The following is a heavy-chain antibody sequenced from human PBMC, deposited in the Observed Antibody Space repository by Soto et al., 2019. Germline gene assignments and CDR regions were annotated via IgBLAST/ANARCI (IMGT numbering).Heavy chain of an antibody. CDR1: GFTFSSYG. J-gene: IGHJ6*02. CDR3: AREEELWFGELSVMDV. Sequence: GGSLRLSCAASGFTFSSYGMHWVRQAPGKGLEWVAVIWYDGSNKYYADSVKGRFTISRDNSKNTLYLQMNSLRAEDTAVYYCAREEELWFGELSVMDVWGQGTTVTVSS. V-gene: IGHV3-33*01. CDR2: IWYDGSNK. D-gene: IGHD3-10*01.